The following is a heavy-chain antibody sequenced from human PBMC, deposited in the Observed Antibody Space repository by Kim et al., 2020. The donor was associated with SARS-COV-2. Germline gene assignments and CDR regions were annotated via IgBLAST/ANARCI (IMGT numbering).Heavy chain of an antibody. CDR1: GFTFSSYW. CDR2: IKQEGNEK. Sequence: GGSLRLSCAASGFTFSSYWMSWVRQAPGKGLEWVANIKQEGNEKYYVDSVKGRFTISRDNAKKSLYLQMNSLRAEDTAVYYCARDHERPYYFDYWGQGTLVTVSS. J-gene: IGHJ4*02. V-gene: IGHV3-7*01. CDR3: ARDHERPYYFDY.